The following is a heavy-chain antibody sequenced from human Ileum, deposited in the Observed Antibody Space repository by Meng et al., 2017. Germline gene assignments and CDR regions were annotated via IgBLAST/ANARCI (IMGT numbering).Heavy chain of an antibody. CDR2: INGGTGNT. CDR3: ARVAVTGIGYFQY. CDR1: GYTFTSHY. D-gene: IGHD6-19*01. Sequence: QVRVGQAGAEVEKPGASVKVSCKASGYTFTSHYIHWWRQAPGQGLEWMGWINGGTGNTEYSQNFQGRITFTRDTAASTVYMELSSLRSEDTAVFYCARVAVTGIGYFQYWGQGTLVTVSS. V-gene: IGHV1-3*01. J-gene: IGHJ1*01.